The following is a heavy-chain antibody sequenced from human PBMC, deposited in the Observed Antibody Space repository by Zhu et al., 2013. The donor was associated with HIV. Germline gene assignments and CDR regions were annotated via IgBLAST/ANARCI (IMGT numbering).Heavy chain of an antibody. CDR1: GGSISSSSYY. CDR2: IDYSGST. CDR3: ARQPRDGYNWYFFDY. D-gene: IGHD5-12*01. J-gene: IGHJ4*02. Sequence: QLQESGPGLVKPSETLSLTCTVSGGSISSSSYYWGWVRQPPGKGLEWIGSIDYSGSTYYSPSLKSRVTISVDTSKNQFSLKLSSVSAADTAVYYCARQPRDGYNWYFFDYWGQGTLVTVSS. V-gene: IGHV4-39*07.